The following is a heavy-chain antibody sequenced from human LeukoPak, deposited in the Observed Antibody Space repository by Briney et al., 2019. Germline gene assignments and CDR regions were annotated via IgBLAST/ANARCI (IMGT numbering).Heavy chain of an antibody. D-gene: IGHD2-15*01. CDR3: ARDSRRILPSD. Sequence: GGSLRLSCAASGFTVSNNYMIWIRQAPGKGLEWVSVIYSGGSTYYADSVKGRFTISRDNSKNTLYLQMNSLRAEDTAVYYCARDSRRILPSDWGQGTLVTVSS. CDR2: IYSGGST. CDR1: GFTVSNNY. V-gene: IGHV3-66*01. J-gene: IGHJ4*02.